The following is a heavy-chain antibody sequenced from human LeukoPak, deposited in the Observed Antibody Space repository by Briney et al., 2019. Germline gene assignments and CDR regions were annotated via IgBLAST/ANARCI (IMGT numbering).Heavy chain of an antibody. CDR1: GFTFRSYS. CDR2: ISSSSSYI. J-gene: IGHJ6*02. CDR3: ARDEGSSWYLIENYYYYGMDV. D-gene: IGHD6-13*01. Sequence: PGGSLRLSCAASGFTFRSYSMNWVRQAPGKGLEWVSSISSSSSYIYYADSVKGRFTISRDNAKNSLYLQMNSLRAEDTAVYYCARDEGSSWYLIENYYYYGMDVWGQGTTVTVSS. V-gene: IGHV3-21*01.